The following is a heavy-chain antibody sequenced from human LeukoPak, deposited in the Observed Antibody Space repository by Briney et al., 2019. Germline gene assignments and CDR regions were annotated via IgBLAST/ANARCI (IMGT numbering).Heavy chain of an antibody. CDR3: AREDYYDSSGPFY. D-gene: IGHD3-22*01. J-gene: IGHJ4*02. CDR1: GFTFSSYW. Sequence: PGGSLRLSCAASGFTFSSYWMSWVRQAPGKGLEWVANIKQDGSEKYYVDSVKGRFTISRDNAKNSLYLQMNSLRAEDPAVYYCAREDYYDSSGPFYWGQGTLVTVSS. V-gene: IGHV3-7*01. CDR2: IKQDGSEK.